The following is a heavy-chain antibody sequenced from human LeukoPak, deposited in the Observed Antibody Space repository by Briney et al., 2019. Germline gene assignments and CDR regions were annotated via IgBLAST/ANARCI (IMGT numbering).Heavy chain of an antibody. V-gene: IGHV3-30-3*01. J-gene: IGHJ4*02. CDR3: AGGDYVNY. CDR1: GFTFSSYA. Sequence: GGSLRLSCAASGFTFSSYAMHWVRQAPGKGLEWVAVISYDGSNKYYADSVKGRFTISRDNSKNTLYLQMNSLRAGDTAVYYCAGGDYVNYWGQGTLVTVSS. D-gene: IGHD4-17*01. CDR2: ISYDGSNK.